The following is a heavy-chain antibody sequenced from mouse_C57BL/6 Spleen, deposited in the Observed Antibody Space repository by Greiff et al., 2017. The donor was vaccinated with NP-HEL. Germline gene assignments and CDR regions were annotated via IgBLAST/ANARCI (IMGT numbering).Heavy chain of an antibody. J-gene: IGHJ3*01. CDR2: IYPGDGDT. CDR3: ARVTGTAWFAY. Sequence: VQLQQSGPELVKPGASVKISCKASGYAFSSSWMNWVKQRPGKGLEWIGRIYPGDGDTNYNGKFKGKATLTADKSSSTAYMQLSSLTSEDSAVYFCARVTGTAWFAYWGKGTLVTVSA. CDR1: GYAFSSSW. V-gene: IGHV1-82*01. D-gene: IGHD4-1*01.